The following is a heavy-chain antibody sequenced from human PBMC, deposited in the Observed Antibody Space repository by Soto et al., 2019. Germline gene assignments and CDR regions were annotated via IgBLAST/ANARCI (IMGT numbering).Heavy chain of an antibody. Sequence: ASVKVSCKASGYTFTSYGISWVRQAPGQGLEWMGWISAYNGNTNYAQKLQGRVTMTTDTSTSTAYMELRSLRSDDTAVYYCARGGTGYCSGGSCYLGWFDPWGQGTLVTVSS. D-gene: IGHD2-15*01. J-gene: IGHJ5*02. CDR2: ISAYNGNT. V-gene: IGHV1-18*01. CDR1: GYTFTSYG. CDR3: ARGGTGYCSGGSCYLGWFDP.